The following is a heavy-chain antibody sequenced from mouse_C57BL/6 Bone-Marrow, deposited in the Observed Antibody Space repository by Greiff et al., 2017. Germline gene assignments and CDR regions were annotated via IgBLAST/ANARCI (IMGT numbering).Heavy chain of an antibody. J-gene: IGHJ3*01. V-gene: IGHV5-12*01. CDR2: ISNGGGST. CDR3: ARGVGDEAWFAY. D-gene: IGHD1-1*01. Sequence: EVMLVESGGGLVQPGGSLKLSCAASGFTFSDYYMYWVRQTPEKRLEWVAYISNGGGSTYYPDTVKGRFPISRDNAKNTLYLQMSRLKSEDTAMYYCARGVGDEAWFAYWGQGTLVTVSA. CDR1: GFTFSDYY.